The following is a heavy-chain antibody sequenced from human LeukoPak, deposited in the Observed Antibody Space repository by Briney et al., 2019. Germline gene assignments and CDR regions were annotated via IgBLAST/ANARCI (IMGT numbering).Heavy chain of an antibody. CDR1: GGFISSDNYY. Sequence: PSETLSLTCTVSGGFISSDNYYWGWVRQPPGKGLEWIASIYYSGNTYYNPSLKSRVTMSVDTSKNQFSLKLDSVTAADTAVYFCSRYRYTYGSNFDYWGQGTLVTVSS. D-gene: IGHD5-18*01. J-gene: IGHJ4*02. V-gene: IGHV4-39*01. CDR2: IYYSGNT. CDR3: SRYRYTYGSNFDY.